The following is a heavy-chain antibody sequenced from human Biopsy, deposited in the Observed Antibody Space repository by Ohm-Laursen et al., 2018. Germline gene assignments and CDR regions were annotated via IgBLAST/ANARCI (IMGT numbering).Heavy chain of an antibody. D-gene: IGHD2-8*01. J-gene: IGHJ4*02. Sequence: SVKVSCKASSYTFTDYNIHWMRQAPGQGLEWLGYINCKTGATNYAQRFQGTVTMTRDTSISTAYLALGSLRSADTAIYYCARDPLNGHKHFDYWGQGSLVTASS. CDR1: SYTFTDYN. CDR3: ARDPLNGHKHFDY. CDR2: INCKTGAT. V-gene: IGHV1-2*02.